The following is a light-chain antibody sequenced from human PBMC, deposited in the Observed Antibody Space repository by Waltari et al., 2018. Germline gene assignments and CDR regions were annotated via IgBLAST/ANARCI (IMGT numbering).Light chain of an antibody. CDR2: KAS. CDR3: QQYNSFPWT. J-gene: IGKJ1*01. Sequence: DIQMAQSPSTLSASVGDRVTITCRASQSLRSWLAWYKQKPGKAPNLLIYKASALESVVPSSFSGSGSATDFTLTISGLQPDDFATYFCQQYNSFPWTFGQGTKVEIK. V-gene: IGKV1-5*03. CDR1: QSLRSW.